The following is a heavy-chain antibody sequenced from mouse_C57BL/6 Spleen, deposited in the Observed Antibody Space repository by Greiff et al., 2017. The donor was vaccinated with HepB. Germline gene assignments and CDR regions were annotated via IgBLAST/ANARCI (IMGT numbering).Heavy chain of an antibody. CDR1: GYTFTSYW. CDR3: ARKRADGGMDY. D-gene: IGHD3-3*01. CDR2: INPSSGYT. Sequence: QVQLQQSGAELAKPGASVKLSCKASGYTFTSYWMHWVKQRPGQGLEWIGYINPSSGYTKYNQKFKDKATLTAVKSSSTAYMQLSSLAYEDSAVYYCARKRADGGMDYWGQGTSVTGSS. J-gene: IGHJ4*01. V-gene: IGHV1-7*01.